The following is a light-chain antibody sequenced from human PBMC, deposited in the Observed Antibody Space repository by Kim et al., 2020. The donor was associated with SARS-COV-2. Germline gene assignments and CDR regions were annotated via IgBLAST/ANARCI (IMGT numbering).Light chain of an antibody. J-gene: IGKJ2*01. V-gene: IGKV1-5*03. CDR2: KAS. CDR3: QQYNSYPYT. Sequence: DIQMTQSPSTLSASVGDRVTITCRASQSISSWLAWYQQKPGKAPKLLIYKASSLESGVPSRFSGSGSGTEFTLTISSLQPDHFATYYCQQYNSYPYTFGQGTKLEI. CDR1: QSISSW.